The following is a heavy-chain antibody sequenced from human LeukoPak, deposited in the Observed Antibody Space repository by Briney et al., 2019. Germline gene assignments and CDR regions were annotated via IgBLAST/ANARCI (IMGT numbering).Heavy chain of an antibody. CDR1: GFTFNTYA. Sequence: PGGVLRLSCAASGFTFNTYAMSWVRQAPWERLQWVSGISDSGGNTYYADSVRGRFTISRDNSKNTLYLQMNSLRAEDTAVYYCARHRSSWLIDYWGQGTLVTVSS. CDR3: ARHRSSWLIDY. J-gene: IGHJ4*02. CDR2: ISDSGGNT. V-gene: IGHV3-23*01. D-gene: IGHD6-6*01.